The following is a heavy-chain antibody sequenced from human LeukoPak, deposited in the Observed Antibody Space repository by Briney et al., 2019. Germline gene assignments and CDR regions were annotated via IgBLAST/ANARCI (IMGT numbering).Heavy chain of an antibody. J-gene: IGHJ4*02. Sequence: GGSLRLSCAASGFTFDDYAMHWVRQAPGKGLEWVSGISWNSGSIGYADSVKGRFTISRDNAKNSLYLQMNSLRAEDTALYYCAKTGRYSSSWYGYFDYWGQGTLVTVSS. CDR2: ISWNSGSI. CDR1: GFTFDDYA. V-gene: IGHV3-9*01. D-gene: IGHD6-13*01. CDR3: AKTGRYSSSWYGYFDY.